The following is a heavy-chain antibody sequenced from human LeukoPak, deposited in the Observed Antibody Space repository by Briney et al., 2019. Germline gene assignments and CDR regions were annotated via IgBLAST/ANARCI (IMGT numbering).Heavy chain of an antibody. CDR2: IYYSGST. J-gene: IGHJ6*04. CDR1: GGSISSYY. V-gene: IGHV4-59*01. Sequence: KPSETLSFTCTVSGGSISSYYWSWIRQPPGKGLEWIGYIYYSGSTNHNPSLKSRVTISVDTSKNQFSLKLSSVTAADTAVYYCARATSWYGMDVWGKGTTVTVSS. CDR3: ARATSWYGMDV. D-gene: IGHD2-2*01.